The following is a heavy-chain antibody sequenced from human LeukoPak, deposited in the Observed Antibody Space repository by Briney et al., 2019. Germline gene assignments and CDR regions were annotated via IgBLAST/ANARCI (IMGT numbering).Heavy chain of an antibody. J-gene: IGHJ4*02. CDR1: GGSISSSTSY. V-gene: IGHV4-39*01. D-gene: IGHD3-3*01. CDR2: IYYSGST. CDR3: ARHRDFWSGLLDY. Sequence: PETLSLTCPVSGGSISSSTSYWGWIRQPPGKGLEWIGNIYYSGSTYYNPSLRSRVTISVDTSKNQFSLNLSSVTAADTAVYYCARHRDFWSGLLDYWGQGTLVTVSS.